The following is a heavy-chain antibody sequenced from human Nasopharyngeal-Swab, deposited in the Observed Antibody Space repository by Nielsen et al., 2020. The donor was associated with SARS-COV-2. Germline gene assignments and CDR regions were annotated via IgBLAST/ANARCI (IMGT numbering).Heavy chain of an antibody. D-gene: IGHD6-13*01. CDR3: AKQLAAAGPPGAFDI. CDR2: IYYRGST. Sequence: RQAPGKGLEWIGSIYYRGSTYYNPSLKSRVTISVDTSKNQFSLKLSSVTAADTAVYYCAKQLAAAGPPGAFDIWGQGTMVTVSS. J-gene: IGHJ3*02. V-gene: IGHV4-39*01.